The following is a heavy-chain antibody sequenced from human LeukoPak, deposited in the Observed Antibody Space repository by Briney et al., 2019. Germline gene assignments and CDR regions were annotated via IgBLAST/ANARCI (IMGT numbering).Heavy chain of an antibody. V-gene: IGHV3-23*01. D-gene: IGHD2-15*01. CDR2: ISGSGGST. J-gene: IGHJ4*02. Sequence: GGSLRLSCAASGFTFSSHAMSWVRQAPGKGLEWVSAISGSGGSTYYADSVKGRFTISRDNSKNTLYLQMNSLRAEDTAVYYCAKDLLPLIVVVVATTFDYWGQGTLVTVSS. CDR3: AKDLLPLIVVVVATTFDY. CDR1: GFTFSSHA.